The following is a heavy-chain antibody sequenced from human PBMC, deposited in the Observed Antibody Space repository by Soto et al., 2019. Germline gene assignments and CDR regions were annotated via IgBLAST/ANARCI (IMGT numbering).Heavy chain of an antibody. CDR3: ARGPRAPPPHDYGMDV. Sequence: EVQLLESGGGLVQPGGSLRLSCAASGFTFSSYVMNWVRQAPGKGLEWVSGISGSGGNTYYADSVKGRFTISRDNSKNPLYLQMNSLRAEDTAVYYCARGPRAPPPHDYGMDVWGQGTTVTVSS. CDR2: ISGSGGNT. V-gene: IGHV3-23*01. J-gene: IGHJ6*02. CDR1: GFTFSSYV.